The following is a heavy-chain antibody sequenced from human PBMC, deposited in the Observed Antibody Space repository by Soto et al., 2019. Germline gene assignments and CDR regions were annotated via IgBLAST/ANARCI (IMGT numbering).Heavy chain of an antibody. J-gene: IGHJ6*02. CDR3: ARGHSSGWSRYYYYGMDV. V-gene: IGHV3-33*01. CDR1: GFTFSSYG. CDR2: IWYDGSNK. Sequence: QVQLVESGGGVVQPGRSLRLSCAASGFTFSSYGMHWVRQAPGKGLEWVAGIWYDGSNKYYADSVKGRFTISRDKSKNTLYRQMNSLRAEDTAVYYCARGHSSGWSRYYYYGMDVWGQGTTVTVSS. D-gene: IGHD6-19*01.